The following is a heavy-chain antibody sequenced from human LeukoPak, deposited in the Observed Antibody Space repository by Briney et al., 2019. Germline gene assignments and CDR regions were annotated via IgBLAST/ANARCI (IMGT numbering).Heavy chain of an antibody. J-gene: IGHJ6*03. V-gene: IGHV3-30*04. CDR3: ARESVAAAGKTRDYYYYMDV. Sequence: PGRSLRLSCEASGFTFSSYVMHWVRQAPGKGLEWVALISYDGIKKSYADSVKGRFTISRENSKNTLYVQMNSLRAEDTAVYYCARESVAAAGKTRDYYYYMDVWGKGTTVTTSS. CDR2: ISYDGIKK. D-gene: IGHD6-13*01. CDR1: GFTFSSYV.